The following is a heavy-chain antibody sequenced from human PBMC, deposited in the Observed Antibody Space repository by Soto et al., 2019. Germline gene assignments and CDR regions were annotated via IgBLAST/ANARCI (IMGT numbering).Heavy chain of an antibody. J-gene: IGHJ4*02. D-gene: IGHD4-17*01. CDR2: ISGYKGKR. CDR1: GYSLTMYS. CDR3: ARRYGDPSSSTGFDF. V-gene: IGHV1-18*04. Sequence: SVKGSCEASGYSLTMYSISWGRQAPGQGLEWMGWISGYKGKRNYVEKFQGRVTMTTDTSTSTAYMDLKSLRSDDTAVYYCARRYGDPSSSTGFDFWGQGTLVTVSS.